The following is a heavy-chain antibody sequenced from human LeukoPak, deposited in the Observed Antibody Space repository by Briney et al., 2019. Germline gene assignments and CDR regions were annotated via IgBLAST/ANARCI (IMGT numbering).Heavy chain of an antibody. J-gene: IGHJ5*02. V-gene: IGHV4-59*12. D-gene: IGHD3-22*01. CDR2: IYYSGGT. Sequence: SETLSLTCTVSGGSISSYYWSWIRQPPGKGLEWIGYIYYSGGTNYNPSLKSRVTISVDTSKKQFSLKLSSVTAADTAVYYCAREKIGYYDGSGRGWFDPWGQGTLVTVSS. CDR3: AREKIGYYDGSGRGWFDP. CDR1: GGSISSYY.